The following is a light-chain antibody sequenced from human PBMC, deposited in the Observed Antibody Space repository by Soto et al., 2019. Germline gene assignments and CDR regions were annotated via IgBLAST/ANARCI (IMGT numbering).Light chain of an antibody. CDR1: QSISSW. CDR2: DAS. J-gene: IGKJ1*01. Sequence: IQMMQSPSTLSASVGDRVTITCRASQSISSWLAWYQQKPGKAPKLLIYDASSLESGVPSRFSGSGSGTEFALTISSLQPDDFATHYCQQYNSYSPWTFGQGTKVEIK. V-gene: IGKV1-5*01. CDR3: QQYNSYSPWT.